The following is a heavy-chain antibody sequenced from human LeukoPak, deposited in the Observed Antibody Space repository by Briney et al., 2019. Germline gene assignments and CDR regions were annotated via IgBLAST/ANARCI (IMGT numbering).Heavy chain of an antibody. J-gene: IGHJ4*02. CDR1: GFTVSSNY. CDR3: ARGGGAYCGGDCHRNFDY. Sequence: GGSLRLSCAVSGFTVSSNYTSWVRQAPGKGLEWVSVIYSGGSTYYANSVKGRFTISRDNSKNTLYLQMNSLGAEDTAVYYCARGGGAYCGGDCHRNFDYWGQGTLVTVSS. V-gene: IGHV3-53*01. CDR2: IYSGGST. D-gene: IGHD2-21*02.